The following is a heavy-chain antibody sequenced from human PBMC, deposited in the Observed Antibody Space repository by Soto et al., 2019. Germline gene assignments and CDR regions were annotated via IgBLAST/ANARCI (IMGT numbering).Heavy chain of an antibody. V-gene: IGHV1-58*01. D-gene: IGHD3-22*01. CDR3: AAGDYYDSSGYLQAPIFDY. J-gene: IGHJ4*02. Sequence: SVKVSCKASGFTFTSSAVQWVRQARGQRLEWIGWIVVGSGNTNYAQKFQERVTITRDMSTSTAYMELSSLRSEDTAVYYCAAGDYYDSSGYLQAPIFDYWGQGTLVTVSS. CDR1: GFTFTSSA. CDR2: IVVGSGNT.